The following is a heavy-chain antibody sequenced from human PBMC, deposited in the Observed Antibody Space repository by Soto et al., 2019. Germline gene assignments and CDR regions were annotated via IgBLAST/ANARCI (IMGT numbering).Heavy chain of an antibody. CDR2: ISSSSSYI. D-gene: IGHD3-22*01. CDR3: ARAGITMILPEVPAGAFDI. J-gene: IGHJ3*02. Sequence: GGSLRLTCAASGFTFSSYSMNWVRQAPGKGLEWVSSISSSSSYIYYADSVKGRFTISRDNAKNSLYLQMKSLRAEDTAVYYCARAGITMILPEVPAGAFDIWGQGTMVTVSS. CDR1: GFTFSSYS. V-gene: IGHV3-21*01.